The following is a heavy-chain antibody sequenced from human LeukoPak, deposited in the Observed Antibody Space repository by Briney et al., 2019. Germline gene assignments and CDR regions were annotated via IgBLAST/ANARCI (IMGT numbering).Heavy chain of an antibody. J-gene: IGHJ4*02. CDR3: ARVDMERRMGAFDY. CDR2: ISTYNGNT. Sequence: GASVKVSCKASGYTFTTYGITWVRQAPGQGLEWMGWISTYNGNTNYAQKLQGRVTMTTDTSTSTAYMELRSLRSDDTAVYYCARVDMERRMGAFDYWGQGTLVTVSS. D-gene: IGHD1-1*01. V-gene: IGHV1-18*01. CDR1: GYTFTTYG.